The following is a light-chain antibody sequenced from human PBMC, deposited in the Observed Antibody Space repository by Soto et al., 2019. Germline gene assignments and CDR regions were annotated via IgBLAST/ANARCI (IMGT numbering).Light chain of an antibody. V-gene: IGKV3-15*01. Sequence: EIVMTQSPATLSVSPGERATLSCRASQSISSDLAWYQQKPGQAPRLLIYGASTRATGIPARFSGSGSGTEFTLTISSLQSEDFAVYYCQQYNNWRTFGQGTKLE. CDR3: QQYNNWRT. CDR1: QSISSD. J-gene: IGKJ2*01. CDR2: GAS.